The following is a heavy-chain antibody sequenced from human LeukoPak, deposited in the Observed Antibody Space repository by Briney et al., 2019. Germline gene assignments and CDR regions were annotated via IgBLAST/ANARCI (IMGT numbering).Heavy chain of an antibody. Sequence: GESLKISCKGSGYSFTTYWIGWVRQMPGKGLEWMGIIYSGDSDTRYSPSFQGQVTFSADKSTSTAYLQWSSLKASDTAIYYCARRGRDGYNTYYFDYWGQGTLVTVSS. V-gene: IGHV5-51*01. D-gene: IGHD5-24*01. CDR2: IYSGDSDT. J-gene: IGHJ4*02. CDR3: ARRGRDGYNTYYFDY. CDR1: GYSFTTYW.